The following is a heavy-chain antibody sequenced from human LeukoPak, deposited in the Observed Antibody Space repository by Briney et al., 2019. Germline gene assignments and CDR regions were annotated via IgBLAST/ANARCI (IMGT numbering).Heavy chain of an antibody. CDR2: INQDETVK. V-gene: IGHV3-7*01. Sequence: GGSLRLSCAASGFPFSAFWMSWVRQAPGQGLEWVASINQDETVKHFADSVKGRFTISRDNAKNSLFLQMNSLGAEDTAIYFCVRDGCTASTCSSLGGFNHWAQGTLVTVSS. J-gene: IGHJ4*02. CDR1: GFPFSAFW. D-gene: IGHD2-8*02. CDR3: VRDGCTASTCSSLGGFNH.